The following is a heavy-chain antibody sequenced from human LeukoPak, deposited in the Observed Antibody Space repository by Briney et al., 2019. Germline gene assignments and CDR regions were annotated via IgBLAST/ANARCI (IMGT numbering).Heavy chain of an antibody. D-gene: IGHD3-22*01. V-gene: IGHV3-23*01. Sequence: GGSLRLSCAASGFTFSSYAMSWVRQAPGKGLEWVSAISGGDGGTYYADSVKGRFTISRDNSKNTLYLQTNSLRAEDTALYYCVRDRDSTGYYDYWGQGTLVTVSS. CDR1: GFTFSSYA. CDR2: ISGGDGGT. J-gene: IGHJ4*02. CDR3: VRDRDSTGYYDY.